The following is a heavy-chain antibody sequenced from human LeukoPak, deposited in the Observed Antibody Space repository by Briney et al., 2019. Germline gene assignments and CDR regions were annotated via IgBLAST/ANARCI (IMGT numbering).Heavy chain of an antibody. CDR3: ARVLAAGGFDY. Sequence: SETLSLTCTVSGGSISSYYWSWIRQPPGKGLEWIGYIYYSGSTNYNPSLKSRVTISVDTSKNQFSLKLSSVTAADTAVYYRARVLAAGGFDYWGQGTLVTVSS. D-gene: IGHD6-13*01. J-gene: IGHJ4*02. CDR2: IYYSGST. CDR1: GGSISSYY. V-gene: IGHV4-59*01.